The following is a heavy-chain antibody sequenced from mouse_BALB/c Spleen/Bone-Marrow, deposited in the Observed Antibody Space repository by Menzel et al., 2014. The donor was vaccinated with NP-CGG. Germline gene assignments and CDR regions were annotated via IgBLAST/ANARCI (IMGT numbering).Heavy chain of an antibody. V-gene: IGHV14-3*02. D-gene: IGHD4-1*01. J-gene: IGHJ4*01. CDR2: IDPANGNT. CDR1: GFNIKDTY. CDR3: ARWEYYAMDY. Sequence: VQLQQSGGVLVKPGASVKLSCTASGFNIKDTYMHWVKQRPEQGLEGIGRIDPANGNTKYDPKFQGKATITADTSSNPAYLQLSSLTSEDTAVYYCARWEYYAMDYWGQGTSVTVSS.